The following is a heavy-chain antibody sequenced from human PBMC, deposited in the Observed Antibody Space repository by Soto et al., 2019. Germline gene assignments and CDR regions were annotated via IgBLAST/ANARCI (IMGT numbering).Heavy chain of an antibody. D-gene: IGHD6-6*01. CDR1: GFTFSSYW. CDR2: IKQDGSEK. CDR3: ARAGTYSSSSCCAPYDY. V-gene: IGHV3-7*03. J-gene: IGHJ4*02. Sequence: GGSLRLSCAASGFTFSSYWMSWVRQAPGKGLEWVANIKQDGSEKYYVDSVKGRFTISRDNAKNSLYLQMNSLRAEDTAVYYCARAGTYSSSSCCAPYDYSAQGTLVTVSS.